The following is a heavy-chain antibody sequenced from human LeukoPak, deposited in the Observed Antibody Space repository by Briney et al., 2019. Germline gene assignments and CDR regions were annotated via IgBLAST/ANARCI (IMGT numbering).Heavy chain of an antibody. V-gene: IGHV3-30*18. D-gene: IGHD6-19*01. Sequence: GGSLRLSCAASGFTFSSYGMHWVRQAPGKGLEWVAVISYDGSNKYYADSVKGRFTISRDNSKNTLYLQMDSLRAEDTAVYYCAKDRQAVAEYFQHWGQGTLVTVSS. CDR2: ISYDGSNK. CDR3: AKDRQAVAEYFQH. CDR1: GFTFSSYG. J-gene: IGHJ1*01.